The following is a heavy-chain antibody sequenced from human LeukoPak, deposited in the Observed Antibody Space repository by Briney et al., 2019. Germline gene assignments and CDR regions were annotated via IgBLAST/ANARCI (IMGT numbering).Heavy chain of an antibody. J-gene: IGHJ3*01. Sequence: GSLRLSCAASGFTFSSSAMNWVRQAPGQGLEWVSAISGSGGSTYYADSVQGRFTISRDNSKDTLYLQVSSLRAEDTAVYYCAKWERELRSASAPTINFD. V-gene: IGHV3-23*01. CDR2: ISGSGGST. CDR3: AKWERELRSASAPTINFD. D-gene: IGHD1-26*01. CDR1: GFTFSSSA.